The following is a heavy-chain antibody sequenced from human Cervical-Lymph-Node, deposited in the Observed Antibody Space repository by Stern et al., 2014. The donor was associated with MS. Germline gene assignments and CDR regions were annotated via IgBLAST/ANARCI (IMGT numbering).Heavy chain of an antibody. CDR2: IFPVFGTP. D-gene: IGHD6-13*01. V-gene: IGHV1-69*01. J-gene: IGHJ5*02. CDR1: GGTFSKFP. CDR3: ALSSETSDRWYSLGYDL. Sequence: VQLVQSGAEATKPGSSVKVSCKASGGTFSKFPSSWVRQAPGQGLEWMGVIFPVFGTPTYAQEFRGRVTITADVSTSTVYMELSSLRSDDTAVYYCALSSETSDRWYSLGYDLWGQGTLVTVS.